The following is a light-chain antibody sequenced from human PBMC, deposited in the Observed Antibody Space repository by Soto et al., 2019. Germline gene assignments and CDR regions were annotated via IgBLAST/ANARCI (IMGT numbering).Light chain of an antibody. Sequence: DIQMTQSPSTLSASVGDRVTITCRASQSISSWLAWYQQKPGKAPKLLIYDASSLESGVPSRFSGSGSGTEFPLTNSHLPPYDFSNFYCQKDKSYSPFPFGQGTKVEIK. CDR1: QSISSW. V-gene: IGKV1-5*01. CDR3: QKDKSYSPFP. CDR2: DAS. J-gene: IGKJ1*01.